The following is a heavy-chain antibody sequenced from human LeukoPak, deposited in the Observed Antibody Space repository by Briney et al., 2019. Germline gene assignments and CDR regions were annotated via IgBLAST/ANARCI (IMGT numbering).Heavy chain of an antibody. D-gene: IGHD3-10*01. CDR3: ARDPVTMVRGVIE. Sequence: GGSLRLSCAASGFTFSSYWMSWVRQAPGKGLEWVANIKQDGSEKYYVDSVKGRFTISRDNAKNSLYLQMNSLRAEDTAVYYCARDPVTMVRGVIEWGQGTLVTVSS. CDR1: GFTFSSYW. CDR2: IKQDGSEK. J-gene: IGHJ4*02. V-gene: IGHV3-7*01.